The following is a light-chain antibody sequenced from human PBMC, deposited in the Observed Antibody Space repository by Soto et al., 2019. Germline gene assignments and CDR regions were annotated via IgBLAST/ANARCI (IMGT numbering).Light chain of an antibody. Sequence: QSVLTQPPSMSAAPGLMVAISCSGTSSNIGDNSVSWYQHFPGTAPKVLIYDNNRRPSGIPDRFSGSKSGTSATLTIIGLQTGAEADYYCATWDSALSAGVFGGGTKLTVL. CDR1: SSNIGDNS. CDR2: DNN. V-gene: IGLV1-51*01. CDR3: ATWDSALSAGV. J-gene: IGLJ3*02.